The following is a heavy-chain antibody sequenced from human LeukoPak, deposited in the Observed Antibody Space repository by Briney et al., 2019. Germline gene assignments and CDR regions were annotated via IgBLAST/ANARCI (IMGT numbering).Heavy chain of an antibody. CDR2: ISSNGGST. V-gene: IGHV3-64*04. Sequence: PGGSLRLSCSASGFTFSSYAMHWVRQAPGKGLEYVSAISSNGGSTYYADSVKGRFAISRDNSKNTLFLQMNSLRAEDTAVYYCARTDSNRAFDLWGQGTMVTVSS. D-gene: IGHD2-21*02. CDR3: ARTDSNRAFDL. J-gene: IGHJ3*01. CDR1: GFTFSSYA.